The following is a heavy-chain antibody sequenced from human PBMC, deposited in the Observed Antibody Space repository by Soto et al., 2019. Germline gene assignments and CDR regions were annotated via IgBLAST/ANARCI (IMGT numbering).Heavy chain of an antibody. D-gene: IGHD1-26*01. CDR3: ARKPLGYSRSQFLDQ. J-gene: IGHJ4*02. CDR2: IYYSGST. V-gene: IGHV4-61*01. Sequence: QVQLQESGPGLVKPSETLSVTCSVSGVSVSSGSHYWSWIRQSPGKGREWLGFIYYSGSTNYKPSLKGRVTISVDTSKDQFSLKVHSMTGADTAVYYCARKPLGYSRSQFLDQWGQGTLVTGSS. CDR1: GVSVSSGSHY.